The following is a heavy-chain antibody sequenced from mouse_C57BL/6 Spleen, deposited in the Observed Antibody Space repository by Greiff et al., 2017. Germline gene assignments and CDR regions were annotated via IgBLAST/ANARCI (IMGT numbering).Heavy chain of an antibody. V-gene: IGHV1-4*01. CDR3: AKNNYGSSLFAY. CDR2: INPSSGYT. CDR1: GYTFTSYT. D-gene: IGHD1-1*01. J-gene: IGHJ3*01. Sequence: QVQLQQSGAELARPGASVKMSCKASGYTFTSYTMHWVKQRPGQGLEWIGYINPSSGYTKYNQKFKDKATLTADKSSSTAYIQLSSLTSEDSAVYYCAKNNYGSSLFAYWGQGTLVTVSA.